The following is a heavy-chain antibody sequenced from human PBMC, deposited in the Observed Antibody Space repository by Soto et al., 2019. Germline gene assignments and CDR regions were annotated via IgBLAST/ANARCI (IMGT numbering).Heavy chain of an antibody. CDR3: ARGRNGMYV. J-gene: IGHJ6*02. V-gene: IGHV1-8*01. CDR2: MNPNSGNT. CDR1: GDTFTNYD. Sequence: QVQLVQSGAEVKKPGASVKVSCKASGDTFTNYDINWVRQATGQGLEWMGRMNPNSGNTGYAQKFQGRVTMTRNTSMTTAYMALSSLGSEDTAVYDCARGRNGMYVWGQGTTVTVSS.